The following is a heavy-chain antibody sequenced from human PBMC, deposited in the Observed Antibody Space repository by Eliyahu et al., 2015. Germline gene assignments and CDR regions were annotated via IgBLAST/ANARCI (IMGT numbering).Heavy chain of an antibody. D-gene: IGHD6-13*01. V-gene: IGHV1-2*02. CDR2: INPNSGGT. J-gene: IGHJ6*02. Sequence: QVQLVQSGAEVKKPGASVKVSCKASGYTFTGYYXHWVRQAPGQGLEWMGWINPNSGGTNYAQKFQGRVTMTRDTSISTAYMELSRLRSDDTAVYYCARDLIAAAGKGYYYYYGMDVWGQGTTVTVSS. CDR1: GYTFTGYY. CDR3: ARDLIAAAGKGYYYYYGMDV.